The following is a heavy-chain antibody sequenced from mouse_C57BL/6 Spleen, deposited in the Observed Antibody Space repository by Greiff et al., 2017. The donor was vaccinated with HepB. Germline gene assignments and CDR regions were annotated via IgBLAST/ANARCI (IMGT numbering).Heavy chain of an antibody. D-gene: IGHD2-4*01. V-gene: IGHV10-3*01. CDR1: GFTFNTYA. Sequence: DVHLVESGGGLVQPKGSLKLSCAASGFTFNTYAMHWVRQAPGKGLEWVARIRSKSSNYATYYADSVKDRFTISRDDSQSMLYLQMNNLKTEDTAMYYCVRGRAYYDYDGGFAYWGQGTLVTVSA. CDR3: VRGRAYYDYDGGFAY. J-gene: IGHJ3*01. CDR2: IRSKSSNYAT.